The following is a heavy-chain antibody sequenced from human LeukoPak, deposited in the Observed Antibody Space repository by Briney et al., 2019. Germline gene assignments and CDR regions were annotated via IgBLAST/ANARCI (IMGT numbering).Heavy chain of an antibody. D-gene: IGHD6-13*01. CDR3: ARDQIAAGGPTDY. Sequence: SQTLSLTCAISGDIVSSNNAAWNWIRQSPSRGLEWLGRTYYRSKWYSDYAVSVKSRITVNPDTSKNQFSLQLNSVTPEDTAVYFCARDQIAAGGPTDYWGQGTLVTVSS. V-gene: IGHV6-1*01. CDR1: GDIVSSNNAA. CDR2: TYYRSKWYS. J-gene: IGHJ4*02.